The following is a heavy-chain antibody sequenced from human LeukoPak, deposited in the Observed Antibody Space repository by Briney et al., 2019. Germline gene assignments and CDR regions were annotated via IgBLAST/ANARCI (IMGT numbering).Heavy chain of an antibody. Sequence: SETLSLTCTVSGGSISSYYWSWIRQPAGKGLEWIGRIYTSGSTNYNPSLKSRVTMSVDTSKNQFSLQLNSVTPEDTAVYYCASGLLHYYYYGMDVWGQGTTVTVSS. CDR2: IYTSGST. CDR1: GGSISSYY. J-gene: IGHJ6*02. CDR3: ASGLLHYYYYGMDV. V-gene: IGHV4-4*07. D-gene: IGHD2-15*01.